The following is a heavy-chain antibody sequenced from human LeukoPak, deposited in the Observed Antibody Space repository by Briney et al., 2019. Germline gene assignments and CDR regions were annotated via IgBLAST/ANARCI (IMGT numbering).Heavy chain of an antibody. CDR1: GFTFSNYV. CDR2: ISYDGSNK. J-gene: IGHJ3*02. D-gene: IGHD3-10*01. CDR3: AKEKPPYYYGSGSYYNGGFDI. Sequence: PTGGSLRLSCAASGFTFSNYVMNWVRQAPGKGLEWVAVISYDGSNKYYADSVKGRFTISRDNSKNTLYLQMNSLRAEDTAVYYCAKEKPPYYYGSGSYYNGGFDIWGQGTMVTVSS. V-gene: IGHV3-30*18.